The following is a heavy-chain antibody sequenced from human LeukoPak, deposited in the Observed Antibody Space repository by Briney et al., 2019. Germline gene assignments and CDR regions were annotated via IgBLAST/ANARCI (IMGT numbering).Heavy chain of an antibody. J-gene: IGHJ6*02. CDR3: ARGRGNSPPRYYYGMDV. CDR2: IKHSGST. CDR1: GGAFSGYY. V-gene: IGHV4-34*01. Sequence: PSETLSLTCVVNGGAFSGYYWSWIRQSPGKGLEWIGEIKHSGSTNYNPSLTSRLTMSIDTSKNQFSLKLSSVTAADTAVYYCARGRGNSPPRYYYGMDVWGQGTTVTVSS. D-gene: IGHD4-23*01.